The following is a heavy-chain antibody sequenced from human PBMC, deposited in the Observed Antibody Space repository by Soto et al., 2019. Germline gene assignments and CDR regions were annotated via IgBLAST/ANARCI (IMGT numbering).Heavy chain of an antibody. J-gene: IGHJ6*02. CDR3: ARTPIAAAGEYYYGMDV. CDR1: GGSISSYY. CDR2: IYYSGST. Sequence: PSETLSLTCTVSGGSISSYYWSWIRQPPGKGLEWIGYIYYSGSTNYNPSLKSRVTISVDTSKNQFSLKLGSVTAADTAVYYCARTPIAAAGEYYYGMDVWGQGTTVTVSS. V-gene: IGHV4-59*01. D-gene: IGHD6-13*01.